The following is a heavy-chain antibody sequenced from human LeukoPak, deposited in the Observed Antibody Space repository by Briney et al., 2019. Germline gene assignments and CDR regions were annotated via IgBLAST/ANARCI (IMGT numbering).Heavy chain of an antibody. Sequence: GASVKVSCKASGYTFTSYGISWVRQAPGQGLEWMGWISAYNGNTNYAQKLQGRVTMTTDTSTSTAYMELRSLRSDDTAVYYRARGGRYCSGGSCYFFGVNSRPQAFDIWGQGTMVTVSS. CDR2: ISAYNGNT. D-gene: IGHD2-15*01. J-gene: IGHJ3*02. V-gene: IGHV1-18*04. CDR3: ARGGRYCSGGSCYFFGVNSRPQAFDI. CDR1: GYTFTSYG.